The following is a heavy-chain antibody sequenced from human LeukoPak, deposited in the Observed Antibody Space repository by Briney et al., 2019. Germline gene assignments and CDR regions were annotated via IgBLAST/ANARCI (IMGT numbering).Heavy chain of an antibody. CDR2: IFTGGTS. Sequence: GGSLRLSCAASGFTVRSNYMTWVRQAPGKGLEWVSLIFTGGTSYYADSVKGRFTISRDNSKNTLYLQMNSLRAEDTAVYYRVHSIITRQEYADYWGQGALVTVS. V-gene: IGHV3-53*01. CDR3: VHSIITRQEYADY. D-gene: IGHD2/OR15-2a*01. J-gene: IGHJ4*02. CDR1: GFTVRSNY.